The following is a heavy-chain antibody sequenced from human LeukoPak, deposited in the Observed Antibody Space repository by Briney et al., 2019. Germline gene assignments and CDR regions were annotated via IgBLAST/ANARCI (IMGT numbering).Heavy chain of an antibody. D-gene: IGHD3-22*01. Sequence: GGSLRLSCAASGFTFSSYWMSWVRQAPGKGLEWVANIKQDGSEKYYVDSVKGRFTISRDNAKNSLYLQMNSLRAEDTAVYYCARDYYDRQSYYYYYYMDVWGEGTTVTISS. CDR1: GFTFSSYW. CDR2: IKQDGSEK. J-gene: IGHJ6*03. CDR3: ARDYYDRQSYYYYYYMDV. V-gene: IGHV3-7*01.